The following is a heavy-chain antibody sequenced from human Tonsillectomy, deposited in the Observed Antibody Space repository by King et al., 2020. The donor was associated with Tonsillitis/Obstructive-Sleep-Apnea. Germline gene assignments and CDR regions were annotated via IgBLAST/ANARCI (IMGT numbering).Heavy chain of an antibody. CDR1: GYSFTTYW. CDR2: IYPNDSDT. CDR3: ARHLCYNSGWYLDY. D-gene: IGHD6-19*01. J-gene: IGHJ4*02. Sequence: EEQLVQSGAEVKKPGESLKISCKGSGYSFTTYWIGWVRQMPGKGLEWMGIIYPNDSDTRYSPSFQGQVTISADMSITIAYLQWSSLKASDTAVYYCARHLCYNSGWYLDYGGQGPRVPLSS. V-gene: IGHV5-51*01.